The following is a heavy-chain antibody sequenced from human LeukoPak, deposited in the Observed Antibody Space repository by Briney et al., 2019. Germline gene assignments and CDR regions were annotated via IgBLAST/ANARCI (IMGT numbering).Heavy chain of an antibody. Sequence: SETLSLTCTVSGYSINSGYYWGWIRQSPGAGLEFIGSMHHSGITHYNPSLRSRVTISIDTSQNQFSLKLSSVTAADTAVYYCARLADSSSWYSWFDYWGQGTLVTVSS. CDR2: MHHSGIT. CDR3: ARLADSSSWYSWFDY. D-gene: IGHD6-13*01. J-gene: IGHJ4*02. CDR1: GYSINSGYY. V-gene: IGHV4-38-2*02.